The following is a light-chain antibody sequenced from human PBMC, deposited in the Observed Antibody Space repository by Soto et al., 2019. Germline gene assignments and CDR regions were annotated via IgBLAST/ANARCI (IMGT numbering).Light chain of an antibody. CDR1: QSVSTN. Sequence: DMVMTQSPATLSVSPGERATLSCRASQSVSTNLAWYQQKPGQAPRLLIYDASTRASGIPDRFSGSGSGTEFTLTISSLQSEDFAVYYCQQYNNWWTFGQGTKVEIK. V-gene: IGKV3-15*01. CDR3: QQYNNWWT. CDR2: DAS. J-gene: IGKJ1*01.